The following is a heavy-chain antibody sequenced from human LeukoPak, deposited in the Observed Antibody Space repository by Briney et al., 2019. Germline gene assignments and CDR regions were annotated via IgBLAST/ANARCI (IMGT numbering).Heavy chain of an antibody. Sequence: PSETLSLTCTVSGGSASSGSYYWSWIRQPPGKGLEWIGYIYYSGSTNYNPSLKSRVTISVDTSKNQFSLKLSSVTAADTAVYYCATEYYYDSSGYYAFDIWGQGTMVTVSS. CDR1: GGSASSGSYY. V-gene: IGHV4-61*01. CDR2: IYYSGST. J-gene: IGHJ3*02. CDR3: ATEYYYDSSGYYAFDI. D-gene: IGHD3-22*01.